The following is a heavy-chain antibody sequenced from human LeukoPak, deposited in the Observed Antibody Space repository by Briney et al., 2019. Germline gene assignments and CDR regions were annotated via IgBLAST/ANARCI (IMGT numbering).Heavy chain of an antibody. Sequence: GGSLRLSCAASGFTFSSYGMHWVRQAPGKGLEWVAVISYDGSNKYYADSVKGRFTISRDNSKNTLYLQMNSLRAEDTAVYYCARDRDYYDSSGYPLDAFDIWGQGTMVTVSS. J-gene: IGHJ3*02. D-gene: IGHD3-22*01. CDR2: ISYDGSNK. V-gene: IGHV3-30*03. CDR3: ARDRDYYDSSGYPLDAFDI. CDR1: GFTFSSYG.